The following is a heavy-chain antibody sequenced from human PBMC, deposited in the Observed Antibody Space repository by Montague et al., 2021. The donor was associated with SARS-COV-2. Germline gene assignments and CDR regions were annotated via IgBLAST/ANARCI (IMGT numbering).Heavy chain of an antibody. D-gene: IGHD3-9*01. V-gene: IGHV4-61*02. CDR3: AGSAFRYFDRPGMDV. J-gene: IGHJ6*02. Sequence: TLSLTCTVSGGSIRSDGFYWNWIRQPAGKGLEWIGRIDASGTTNYXLSLQSRVIISLDRSKNQFSLKLSSVIAADTAVYYCAGSAFRYFDRPGMDVWGQGTTVTVSS. CDR1: GGSIRSDGFY. CDR2: IDASGTT.